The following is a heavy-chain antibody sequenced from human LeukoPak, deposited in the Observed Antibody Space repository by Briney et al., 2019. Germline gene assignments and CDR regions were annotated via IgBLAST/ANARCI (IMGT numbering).Heavy chain of an antibody. J-gene: IGHJ2*01. CDR3: ARVRWQWLACFDL. CDR1: GGSIISYY. V-gene: IGHV4-59*01. D-gene: IGHD6-19*01. CDR2: IYYSGST. Sequence: SETLSLTCTVSGGSIISYYWSWIRQPPGKGLEWIGYIYYSGSTNYNPSLKSRVTISVDTSKNQFSLKLSSVTAADTAVYYCARVRWQWLACFDLWGRGTLVTVSS.